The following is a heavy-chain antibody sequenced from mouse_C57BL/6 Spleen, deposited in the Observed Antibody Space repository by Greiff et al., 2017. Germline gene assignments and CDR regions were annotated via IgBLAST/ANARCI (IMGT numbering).Heavy chain of an antibody. CDR2: IDPETGGT. D-gene: IGHD2-12*01. Sequence: QVQLQQSGAELVRPGASVKLSCKASGYTFTDYEMHWVKQPPVHGLEWIGAIDPETGGTAYNQKFKGKAILTADKSSSTAYMELRSLTSEDSAVYNCTRREDLRRDCDYWGQGTTLTVSS. J-gene: IGHJ2*01. V-gene: IGHV1-15*01. CDR3: TRREDLRRDCDY. CDR1: GYTFTDYE.